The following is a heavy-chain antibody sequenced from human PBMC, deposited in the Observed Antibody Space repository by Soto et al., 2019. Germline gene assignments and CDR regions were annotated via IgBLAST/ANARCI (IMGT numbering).Heavy chain of an antibody. CDR3: ARDLGLRFGTFGWFDP. D-gene: IGHD3-16*01. V-gene: IGHV3-7*01. J-gene: IGHJ5*02. CDR2: IKQDGSGK. Sequence: EVQLVESGEGLVQPGGSLRLSCAASGFTFSSYWMSWVRQAPGKGLESVANIKQDGSGKYYVDSVKGRFTISRDNAKNSLYLQMNSLRDEDTAVYYCARDLGLRFGTFGWFDPWGQGTLVTVSS. CDR1: GFTFSSYW.